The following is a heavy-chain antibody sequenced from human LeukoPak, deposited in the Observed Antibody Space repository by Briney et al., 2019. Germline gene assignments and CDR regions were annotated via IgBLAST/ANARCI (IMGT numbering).Heavy chain of an antibody. J-gene: IGHJ4*02. V-gene: IGHV4-59*08. CDR1: GGXIXXXY. CDR3: ARGYTDGWLIGY. Sequence: KPSETLSLTCSVSGGXIXXXYWXWXXXPPGXGLXXXGXIYYIGRTNYTPSLKSRVIISRDTSKNQFSLNLSSVTAADTAVYXCARGYTDGWLIGYWGQGTLVTVSS. CDR2: IYYIGRT. D-gene: IGHD6-19*01.